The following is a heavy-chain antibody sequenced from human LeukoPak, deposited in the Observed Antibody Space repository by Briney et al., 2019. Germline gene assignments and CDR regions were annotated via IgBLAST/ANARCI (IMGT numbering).Heavy chain of an antibody. Sequence: EASVKVSCKASGGTFSSYAISWVRQAPGQGLEWMGGNIPIFGTANYAQKFQGRVTITTDESTSTAYMELSSLRSEDTAVYYCARDGDQDSSGYYPDAFDIWGQGTMVTVSS. V-gene: IGHV1-69*05. D-gene: IGHD3-22*01. CDR1: GGTFSSYA. CDR2: NIPIFGTA. CDR3: ARDGDQDSSGYYPDAFDI. J-gene: IGHJ3*02.